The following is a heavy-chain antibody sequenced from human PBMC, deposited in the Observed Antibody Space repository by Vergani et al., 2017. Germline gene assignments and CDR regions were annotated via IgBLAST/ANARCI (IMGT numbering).Heavy chain of an antibody. CDR3: ARGPDIVATIYEDYLDY. J-gene: IGHJ4*02. D-gene: IGHD5-12*01. Sequence: QVQLQESGPGLVRPSQTLSLTCTVSGGSISSGSYYWSWIRQPAGKGLEWIGRIYTSGSTNYNPSLKSRVTISVDTSKNQFSLKLSSVTAADTAVYYCARGPDIVATIYEDYLDYWGQGTLVTVSS. CDR1: GGSISSGSYY. CDR2: IYTSGST. V-gene: IGHV4-61*02.